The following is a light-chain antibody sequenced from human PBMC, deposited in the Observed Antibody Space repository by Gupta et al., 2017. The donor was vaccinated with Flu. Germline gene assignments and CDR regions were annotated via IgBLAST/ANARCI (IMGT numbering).Light chain of an antibody. Sequence: AIRMTPSPSSFSPSTLDRLTITCRASQGISSYLAWYQQKPGKAPKLLIYAASTLQSGVASRFSSRGSGTDVTLTISCLEDEDFATYYGQKYYSYPLTFGGGTKVEIK. CDR3: QKYYSYPLT. V-gene: IGKV1-8*01. J-gene: IGKJ4*01. CDR1: QGISSY. CDR2: AAS.